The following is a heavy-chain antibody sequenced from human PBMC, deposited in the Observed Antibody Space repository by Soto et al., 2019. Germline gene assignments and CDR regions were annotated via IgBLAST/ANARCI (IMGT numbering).Heavy chain of an antibody. CDR1: GGSIRDYF. J-gene: IGHJ6*02. V-gene: IGHV4-59*12. D-gene: IGHD3-10*01. CDR3: ARDRKLVIPGNYYYYGMDV. CDR2: ISSSGTI. Sequence: KTSETLSLTCSVSGGSIRDYFWTWVRQPPGKGLEWIGYISSSGTINYNSSLKSRVTIPLDTSRNHFSLKLTSVTTADTGVYFCARDRKLVIPGNYYYYGMDVWGQGTTVTVSS.